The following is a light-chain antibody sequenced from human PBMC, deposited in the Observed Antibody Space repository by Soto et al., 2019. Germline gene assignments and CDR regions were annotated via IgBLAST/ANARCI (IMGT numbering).Light chain of an antibody. CDR2: DAS. V-gene: IGKV3-11*01. CDR1: QSPFSY. Sequence: EIVLTQSPATLSLSPGERATLSCRASQSPFSYLAWFQQKPGQAPRLLIYDASNRATGIPARFSGSGSGTDFTLTISSLEPEDFAIYYCQQRRNQPWTFGPGTKVDIK. CDR3: QQRRNQPWT. J-gene: IGKJ3*01.